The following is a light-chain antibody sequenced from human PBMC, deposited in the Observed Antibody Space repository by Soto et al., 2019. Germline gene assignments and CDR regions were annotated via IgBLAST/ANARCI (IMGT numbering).Light chain of an antibody. J-gene: IGKJ3*01. CDR2: DAS. V-gene: IGKV3-11*01. CDR3: QQRSNWPPEVT. Sequence: EIVLTQSPDTLSLSPGERATLSCRASQSVSSSLAWYQQKPGQAPRLLIYDASNRATGITARFRGSGSGTDFTLTISSLEPEDFAVYYCQQRSNWPPEVTFGPGTKVDIK. CDR1: QSVSSS.